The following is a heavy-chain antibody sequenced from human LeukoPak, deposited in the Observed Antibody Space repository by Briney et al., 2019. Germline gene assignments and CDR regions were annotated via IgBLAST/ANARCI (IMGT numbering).Heavy chain of an antibody. CDR1: GFTFNNYA. D-gene: IGHD3-10*01. Sequence: GGSLRLSCSASGFTFNNYAMHWVRQAPGKGLEYVSSISSNGGSTYYADSVKGRFTISRDNSKNTLYLQMSSLRAEDTAMYYCVSPSYGSGSYELDYWGQGILVTVSS. J-gene: IGHJ4*02. CDR3: VSPSYGSGSYELDY. CDR2: ISSNGGST. V-gene: IGHV3-64D*06.